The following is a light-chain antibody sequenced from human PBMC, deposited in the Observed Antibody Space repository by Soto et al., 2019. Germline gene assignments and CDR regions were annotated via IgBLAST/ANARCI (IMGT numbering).Light chain of an antibody. CDR3: CSYAGRSALV. CDR2: EVS. V-gene: IGLV2-23*02. CDR1: SSDVGSYNL. Sequence: QSALTQPASVSGSPGQSITISCTGTSSDVGSYNLVSWYQQHPGKAPKLMIYEVSKRPSGVSHRFSGSKSGNAASLTISGLQAEDDADYYCCSYAGRSALVFGGGTKLTVL. J-gene: IGLJ3*02.